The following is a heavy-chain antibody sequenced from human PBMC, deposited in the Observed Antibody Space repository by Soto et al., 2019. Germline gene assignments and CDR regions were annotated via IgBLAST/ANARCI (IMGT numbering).Heavy chain of an antibody. J-gene: IGHJ3*01. V-gene: IGHV3-23*01. CDR3: VREASGWYSRGSFDF. Sequence: SLILSCAASGFSFRNYAVNWVSQAPGKGLEWFSVISGSGGSASYADSVQGRFTISRDNSNNTLYLQMNSLRAEDTAIYSCVREASGWYSRGSFDFWGRGTMVTVSS. D-gene: IGHD6-19*01. CDR1: GFSFRNYA. CDR2: ISGSGGSA.